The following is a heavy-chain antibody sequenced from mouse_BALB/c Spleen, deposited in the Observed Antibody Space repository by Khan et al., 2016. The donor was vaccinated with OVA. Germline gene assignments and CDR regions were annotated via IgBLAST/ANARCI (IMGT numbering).Heavy chain of an antibody. CDR3: AGDLKGSNFDY. D-gene: IGHD1-1*01. V-gene: IGHV9-2-1*01. CDR1: GYTFTDSS. J-gene: IGHJ2*01. CDR2: INPETGEP. Sequence: QIQLVQSGAELKKPGETVKMSCTASGYTFTDSSLHWVKQAPGKGLKWMGWINPETGEPTYADDFKGRFAFSLDTSASTAYLPINNLKNEDTATDYFAGDLKGSNFDYWGQGTTLTVSS.